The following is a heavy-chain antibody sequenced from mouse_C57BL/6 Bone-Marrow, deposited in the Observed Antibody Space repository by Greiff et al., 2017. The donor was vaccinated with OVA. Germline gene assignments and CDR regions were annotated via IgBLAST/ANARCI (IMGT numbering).Heavy chain of an antibody. CDR2: IYPRSGNT. Sequence: QVQLQQSGAELARPGASVKLSCKASGYTFTSYGISWVKQSTGQGLEWIGEIYPRSGNTYYNEKFKGKATLTADKSSSTAYMELRSLTSEDSAVYCCAILLRYHWYFDVWGTGTTVTVSS. J-gene: IGHJ1*03. D-gene: IGHD1-1*01. V-gene: IGHV1-81*01. CDR1: GYTFTSYG. CDR3: AILLRYHWYFDV.